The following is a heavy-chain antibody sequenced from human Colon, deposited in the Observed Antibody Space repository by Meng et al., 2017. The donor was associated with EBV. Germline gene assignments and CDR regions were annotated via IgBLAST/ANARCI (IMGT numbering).Heavy chain of an antibody. V-gene: IGHV4-39*01. CDR1: GGSISISSSY. D-gene: IGHD3-10*01. CDR3: ARRRYYYGSGSYHSYYFDY. Sequence: QLQLQESGRGLVKPSEPLSLTCTVSGGSISISSSYWGWIRQPPGKGLEWIGSIYYNGSTYYNPSLKSRVTISVDTSKNQFSLKLNSVTAADTAVYYCARRRYYYGSGSYHSYYFDYWGQGALVTVSS. CDR2: IYYNGST. J-gene: IGHJ4*02.